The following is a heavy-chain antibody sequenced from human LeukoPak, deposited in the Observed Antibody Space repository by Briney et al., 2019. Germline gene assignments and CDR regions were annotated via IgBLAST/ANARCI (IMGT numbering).Heavy chain of an antibody. V-gene: IGHV4-39*01. CDR2: IYYSGST. J-gene: IGHJ4*02. D-gene: IGHD3-22*01. Sequence: SETLSLTCTVSGGSISSYYWGWIRQPPGKGLEWIGSIYYSGSTYYNPSLKSRVTISVDTSKSQFSLKLSSVTAADTAVYYCARTQGRYYDSSGYVYWGQGTLVTVSS. CDR3: ARTQGRYYDSSGYVY. CDR1: GGSISSYY.